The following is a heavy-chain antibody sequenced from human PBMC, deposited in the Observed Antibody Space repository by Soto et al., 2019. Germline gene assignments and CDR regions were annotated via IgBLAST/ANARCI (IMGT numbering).Heavy chain of an antibody. CDR1: GFTFSSYA. V-gene: IGHV3-30-3*01. D-gene: IGHD6-6*01. CDR2: ISYDGSNK. J-gene: IGHJ4*02. Sequence: QVQLVESGGGVVQPGRSLRLSCAASGFTFSSYAMHWVRQAPGKGLEWVAVISYDGSNKYYADSVKGRFTISRDNSKNTLYLQMNSLRAEDTAVYYCARAGIAARWYFDYWGQGTLVTVSS. CDR3: ARAGIAARWYFDY.